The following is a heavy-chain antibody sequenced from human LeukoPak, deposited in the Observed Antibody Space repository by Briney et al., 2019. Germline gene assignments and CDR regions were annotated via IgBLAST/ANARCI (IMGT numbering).Heavy chain of an antibody. D-gene: IGHD6-19*01. CDR2: FYGSGSA. CDR1: GDSISSGAYY. J-gene: IGHJ4*02. CDR3: AGERGEEYSSGWYKTNFFYN. Sequence: PSETLSLTCTVSGDSISSGAYYWSWIRQPPGKGLEWIGYFYGSGSASYNPSLESRVAISADMSKKQISLKLASVTGADTAVYYCAGERGEEYSSGWYKTNFFYNWGQGIRVTVSS. V-gene: IGHV4-30-2*01.